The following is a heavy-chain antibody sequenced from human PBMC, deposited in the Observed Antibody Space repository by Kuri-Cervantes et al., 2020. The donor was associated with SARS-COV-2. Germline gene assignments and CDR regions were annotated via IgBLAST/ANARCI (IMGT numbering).Heavy chain of an antibody. V-gene: IGHV1-69*02. J-gene: IGHJ4*02. CDR2: IIPLLGIA. D-gene: IGHD6-19*01. Sequence: SVKVSCKASGGTFSTYIITWVRQASGQGLEWMGRIIPLLGIANYAHNFQGRVTISADKSTSTAYMEPSSLGSEDTAVYYCAKHLPVPGGYYFDNWGQGTLVTVSS. CDR3: AKHLPVPGGYYFDN. CDR1: GGTFSTYI.